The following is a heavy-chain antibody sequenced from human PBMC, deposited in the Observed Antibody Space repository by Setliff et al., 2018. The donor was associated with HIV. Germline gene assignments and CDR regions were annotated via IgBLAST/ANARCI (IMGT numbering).Heavy chain of an antibody. J-gene: IGHJ4*02. V-gene: IGHV5-51*01. CDR2: IYPDKSDT. D-gene: IGHD6-19*01. Sequence: GESLKISCQGSGYTFSTYWIAWVRQTPGKGMDWVGLIYPDKSDTKYRPSLQGHVTISAAKSIATAYLQWNNLKASDTALYYCARLRHNRPWLVVNSPLDSWGQGTLVTVSS. CDR1: GYTFSTYW. CDR3: ARLRHNRPWLVVNSPLDS.